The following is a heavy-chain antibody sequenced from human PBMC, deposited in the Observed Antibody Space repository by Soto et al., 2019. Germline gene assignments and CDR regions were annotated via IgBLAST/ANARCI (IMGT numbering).Heavy chain of an antibody. D-gene: IGHD6-19*01. CDR1: GYTFTSYY. CDR3: ARAYSTGYSSGWYGTWFDP. Sequence: ASVKVSCKASGYTFTSYYMHWVRQAPGQGLEWMGIINPSGGSTSYAQKFQGRVTMTRDTSTSTVYMELSSLRSEDTAVYYCARAYSTGYSSGWYGTWFDPWGQGTLVTVSS. J-gene: IGHJ5*02. CDR2: INPSGGST. V-gene: IGHV1-46*01.